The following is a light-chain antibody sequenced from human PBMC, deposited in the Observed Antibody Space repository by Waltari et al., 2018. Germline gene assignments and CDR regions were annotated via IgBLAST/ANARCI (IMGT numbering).Light chain of an antibody. CDR3: NSYTGSSSWV. V-gene: IGLV2-14*03. CDR2: DVF. CDR1: TSNVGFYNY. Sequence: QSALTQPASVSASPGQSITISCTGTTSNVGFYNYVSWYQQHPGKAPQLIIYDVFERPSGVSNRFSGSKSGNTASLTISGLLAEDEADYYCNSYTGSSSWVFGGGTKLTVL. J-gene: IGLJ3*02.